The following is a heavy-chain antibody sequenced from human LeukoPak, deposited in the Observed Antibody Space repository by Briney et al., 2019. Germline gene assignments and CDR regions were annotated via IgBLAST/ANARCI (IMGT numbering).Heavy chain of an antibody. Sequence: SETLSLTCSVSGGSISSSSYYWGWIRQAPGKGLQWIGTIYYSGRTYYNPSLKSRVTISVDTSKNQFSLKLSSVTAADTAVYYCARARGYSGYVGLWGQSSSRSGNWFDPWGQGTLVTVSS. CDR2: IYYSGRT. J-gene: IGHJ5*02. D-gene: IGHD5-12*01. CDR1: GGSISSSSYY. V-gene: IGHV4-39*07. CDR3: ARARGYSGYVGLWGQSSSRSGNWFDP.